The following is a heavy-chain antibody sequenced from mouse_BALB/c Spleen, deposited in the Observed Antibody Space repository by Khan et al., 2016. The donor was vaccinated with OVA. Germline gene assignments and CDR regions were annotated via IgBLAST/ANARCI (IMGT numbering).Heavy chain of an antibody. CDR2: TYPGGGYT. CDR1: GYTFTNYC. V-gene: IGHV1-63*02. D-gene: IGHD3-1*01. CDR3: SRSGAARASWDYFTC. Sequence: VQLQQSGAELVRPGTSVKLSCKAAGYTFTNYCIGWVKQRPGHGLEWIGDTYPGGGYTNYNEKFKGKATLTADTSSSTAYMQLSGLTSEDSAIYYCSRSGAARASWDYFTCWGQGTTLTVSS. J-gene: IGHJ2*01.